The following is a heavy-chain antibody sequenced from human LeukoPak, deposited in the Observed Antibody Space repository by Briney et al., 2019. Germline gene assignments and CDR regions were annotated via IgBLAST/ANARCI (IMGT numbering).Heavy chain of an antibody. CDR3: AREPGWGHNYYYMDV. CDR1: GYSIGSDFY. D-gene: IGHD1-26*01. Sequence: SETLSLTCAVSGYSIGSDFYWGWIRPAPGKGLEWLGSVSHNTGASYNPSSKSRVTISLDTSKNHFSLTLTSVTAADTAVYFCAREPGWGHNYYYMDVWGKGTTVAASS. J-gene: IGHJ6*03. CDR2: VSHNTGA. V-gene: IGHV4-38-2*02.